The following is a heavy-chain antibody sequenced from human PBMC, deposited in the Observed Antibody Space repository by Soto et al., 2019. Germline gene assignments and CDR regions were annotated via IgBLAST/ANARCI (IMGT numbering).Heavy chain of an antibody. CDR1: GFTFSDYY. Sequence: GGSLRLSCAAPGFTFSDYYMSWIRQAPGKGLEWVSYISSSSSYTNYADSVKGRFTISRDNAKNSLYLQMNSLRAEDTAVYYCARARYSYGLNWGQGTLVTVSS. CDR2: ISSSSSYT. V-gene: IGHV3-11*06. CDR3: ARARYSYGLN. D-gene: IGHD5-18*01. J-gene: IGHJ4*02.